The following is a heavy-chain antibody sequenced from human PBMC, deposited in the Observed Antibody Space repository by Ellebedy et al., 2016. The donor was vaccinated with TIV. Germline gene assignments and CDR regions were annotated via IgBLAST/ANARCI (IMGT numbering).Heavy chain of an antibody. CDR1: GGSISSGSSY. D-gene: IGHD1-1*01. CDR3: ARLSLDWRNGRRFDI. J-gene: IGHJ3*02. V-gene: IGHV4-39*01. CDR2: IHYTGNT. Sequence: MPSETLSLTCSVSGGSISSGSSYWGWIRQPPGKGLEWIANIHYTGNTYYQPSLKSPVTISVDTTKSQFSLKQSSVTAADPAVDYCARLSLDWRNGRRFDIWGQGTMVTVSS.